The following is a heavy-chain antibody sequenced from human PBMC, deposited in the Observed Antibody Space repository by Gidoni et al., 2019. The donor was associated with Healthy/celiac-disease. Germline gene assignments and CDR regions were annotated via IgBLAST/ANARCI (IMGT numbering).Heavy chain of an antibody. CDR1: GWFFSGYY. J-gene: IGHJ6*02. D-gene: IGHD3-22*01. CDR3: ARDYYDSSGYYRYYYYYYGMDV. CDR2: INHSGST. Sequence: QVQLQQWGAGLLKPSETLSLTCAVYGWFFSGYYWSWIRQPPGKGLEWIGEINHSGSTNYNPSLKSRVTISVDTSKNQFSLKLSSVTAADTAVYYCARDYYDSSGYYRYYYYYYGMDVWGQGTTVTVSS. V-gene: IGHV4-34*01.